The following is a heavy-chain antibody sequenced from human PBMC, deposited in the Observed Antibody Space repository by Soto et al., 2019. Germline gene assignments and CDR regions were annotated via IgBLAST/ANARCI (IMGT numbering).Heavy chain of an antibody. Sequence: SETLSLTCAVYGGSFSGYYWSWIRQPPGKGLEWIGEVNHSGSTYYNPSLKSRVTISVDTSKNQFSLKLSSVTAADTAVYYCARHGGHRPFDYWGQGTLVTVSS. J-gene: IGHJ4*02. CDR1: GGSFSGYY. CDR2: VNHSGST. CDR3: ARHGGHRPFDY. D-gene: IGHD2-21*01. V-gene: IGHV4-34*01.